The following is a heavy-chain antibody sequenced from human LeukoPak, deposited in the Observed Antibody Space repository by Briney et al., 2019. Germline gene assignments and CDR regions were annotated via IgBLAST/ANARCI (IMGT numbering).Heavy chain of an antibody. J-gene: IGHJ6*03. CDR2: IYTSGST. CDR3: ARVTYAPLYYYYYMDV. CDR1: GGSISTYY. Sequence: SETLSLTRTVSGGSISTYYWSWIRQPAGKGLEWIGHIYTSGSTNYNPSLQSRVTMSVDTSKNQFSLKLSSVTAADTAVYYCARVTYAPLYYYYYMDVWGKGTTVTVSS. V-gene: IGHV4-4*07.